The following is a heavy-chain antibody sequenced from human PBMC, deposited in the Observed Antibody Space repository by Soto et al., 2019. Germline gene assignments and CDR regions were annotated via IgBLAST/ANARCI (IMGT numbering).Heavy chain of an antibody. D-gene: IGHD3-9*01. Sequence: SETLSLTCTVSGGSISSSSYYWGWIRQPPGKGLEWIGSIYYSGSTYYNPSLKSRVTISVDTSKNQFSLKLSSVTAADTAVYYCARRFFDILTGYRYYFDYWGQGTLVTVSS. J-gene: IGHJ4*02. CDR3: ARRFFDILTGYRYYFDY. CDR1: GGSISSSSYY. CDR2: IYYSGST. V-gene: IGHV4-39*01.